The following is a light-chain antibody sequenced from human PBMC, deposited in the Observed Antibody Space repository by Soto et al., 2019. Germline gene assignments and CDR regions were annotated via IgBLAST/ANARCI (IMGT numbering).Light chain of an antibody. CDR2: DST. CDR1: SSNIEANYD. Sequence: QSVLTQPPSVSGAPGQRVTISCTGSSSNIEANYDVHWYQQLPGTAPKLLISDSTDRPSGVPDRFSVSKSGTSASLAITGLQAEDEDDYYCQSFDSILTAWVFGGGTKLTVL. V-gene: IGLV1-40*01. CDR3: QSFDSILTAWV. J-gene: IGLJ3*02.